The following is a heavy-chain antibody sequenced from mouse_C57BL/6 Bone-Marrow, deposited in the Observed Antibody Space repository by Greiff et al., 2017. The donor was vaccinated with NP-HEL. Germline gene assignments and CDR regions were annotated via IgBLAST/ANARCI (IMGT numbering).Heavy chain of an antibody. CDR2: ISDGGSYT. V-gene: IGHV5-4*03. D-gene: IGHD1-1*01. CDR1: GFTFSSYA. Sequence: EVKLQESGGGLVKPGGSLKLSCAASGFTFSSYAMSWVRQTPEKRLEWVATISDGGSYTYYPDNVKGRFTISRDNAKNNLYLQMSHLKSEDTAMYYCASYYGSRYYYAMDYWGQGTSVTVSS. CDR3: ASYYGSRYYYAMDY. J-gene: IGHJ4*01.